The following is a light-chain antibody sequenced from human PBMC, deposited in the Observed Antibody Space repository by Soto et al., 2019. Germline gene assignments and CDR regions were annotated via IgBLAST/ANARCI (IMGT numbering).Light chain of an antibody. Sequence: EIVMTQSPATLSVSPGERATLSCRASQSVSSNLAWYQQKPGQAPRLLIYGASTRATGIPARFSGSESGTEFTLTISSLHYEDFAVYYCQQYNNWPQTFGQGTKVGI. CDR2: GAS. CDR1: QSVSSN. V-gene: IGKV3-15*01. J-gene: IGKJ1*01. CDR3: QQYNNWPQT.